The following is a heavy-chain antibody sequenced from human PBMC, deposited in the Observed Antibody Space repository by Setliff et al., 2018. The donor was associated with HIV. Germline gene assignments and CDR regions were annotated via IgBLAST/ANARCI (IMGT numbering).Heavy chain of an antibody. Sequence: SETLSLTCTVSGGSMNSDSYSWTWLRQPAGKGPELIGHIYVGGSVIYNPSLASRVTISMVPSKNQFSQDLSSVTAADTAKYYCARAKTIGVSAVFFDPWGQGRPVTVSS. D-gene: IGHD3-3*01. CDR1: GGSMNSDSYS. CDR3: ARAKTIGVSAVFFDP. CDR2: IYVGGSV. J-gene: IGHJ5*02. V-gene: IGHV4-61*09.